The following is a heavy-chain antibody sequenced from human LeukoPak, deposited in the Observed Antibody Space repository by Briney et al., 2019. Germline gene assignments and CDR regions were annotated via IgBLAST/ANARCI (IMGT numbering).Heavy chain of an antibody. CDR1: GYTFTSYY. CDR2: INPSDGST. J-gene: IGHJ4*02. V-gene: IGHV1-46*01. CDR3: ARGRAGFSGSWYVY. D-gene: IGHD6-13*01. Sequence: ASVKVSCKASGYTFTSYYMHWVRQAPGQGPEWMGVINPSDGSTSYAQKFQGRVAMTSDTSTSTVFMELSSLTSEDAAVYYCARGRAGFSGSWYVYWGQGTLVTVSS.